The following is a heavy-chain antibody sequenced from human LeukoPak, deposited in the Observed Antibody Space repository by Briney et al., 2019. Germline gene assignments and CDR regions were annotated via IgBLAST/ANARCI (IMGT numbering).Heavy chain of an antibody. Sequence: PGGSLRLSCAASGFTFSSYAMHWVRQAPGKGLEWVAVITYDGSNKYYADSVKGRVTISRDKSKNTLYLQMNSLRAEDTVVYYCARDQRYTYGFIDYWGQGTLVIVSS. CDR3: ARDQRYTYGFIDY. CDR1: GFTFSSYA. D-gene: IGHD5-18*01. J-gene: IGHJ4*02. V-gene: IGHV3-30*04. CDR2: ITYDGSNK.